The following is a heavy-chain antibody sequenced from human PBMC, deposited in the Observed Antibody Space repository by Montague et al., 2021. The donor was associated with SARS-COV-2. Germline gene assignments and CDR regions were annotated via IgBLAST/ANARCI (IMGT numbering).Heavy chain of an antibody. V-gene: IGHV4-39*01. Sequence: LRLSCAASGFTFSSYSMNWVRQPPGKGLEWIGSIYYSGSTYYNPSLKSRVTISVDTSKNQFSLKLSSVTAADTAVYYCASPGVYYDSSGLLGFDYWGQGTMVTVSS. CDR3: ASPGVYYDSSGLLGFDY. CDR1: GFTFSSYSMN. D-gene: IGHD3-22*01. CDR2: IYYSGST. J-gene: IGHJ4*02.